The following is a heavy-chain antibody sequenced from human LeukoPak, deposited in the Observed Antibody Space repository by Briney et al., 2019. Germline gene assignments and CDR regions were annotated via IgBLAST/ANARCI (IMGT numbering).Heavy chain of an antibody. J-gene: IGHJ4*02. CDR3: ARGSVYRVATTDDY. D-gene: IGHD5-12*01. V-gene: IGHV1-8*01. CDR2: MNPNSGNT. CDR1: GYTFTSYD. Sequence: GASVKVSCKASGYTFTSYDINWVRQATGQGVDGRGWMNPNSGNTGYAQKFQGRVTMTRNTSISTAYMELSSLRSEDTAVYYCARGSVYRVATTDDYWGQGTLVTVSS.